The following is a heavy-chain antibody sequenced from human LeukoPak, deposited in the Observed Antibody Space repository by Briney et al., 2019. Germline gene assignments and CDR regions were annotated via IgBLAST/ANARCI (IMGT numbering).Heavy chain of an antibody. D-gene: IGHD1-26*01. V-gene: IGHV1-2*02. J-gene: IGHJ4*02. Sequence: ASVKVSCKASGYTFTGYYMHWVRQAPGQGLEWMGWINPNSGGTNYAQKLQGRVTMTTDTSTSTAYMELRSLRSDDTAVYYCARDDSGSYSTLFDYWGQGTLVTVSS. CDR2: INPNSGGT. CDR1: GYTFTGYY. CDR3: ARDDSGSYSTLFDY.